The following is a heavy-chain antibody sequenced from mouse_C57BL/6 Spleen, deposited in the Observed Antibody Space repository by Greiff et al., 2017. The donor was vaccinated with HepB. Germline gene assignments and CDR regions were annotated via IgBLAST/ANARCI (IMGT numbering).Heavy chain of an antibody. CDR1: GYTFTDYN. CDR3: ARGGWTYWYFDV. V-gene: IGHV1-18*01. CDR2: INPNNGGT. D-gene: IGHD2-3*01. Sequence: EVKLQQSGPELVKPGASVKIPCKASGYTFTDYNMDWVKQSHGKSLEWIGDINPNNGGTIYNQKFKGKATLTVDKSSSTAYMELRSLTSEDTAVYYCARGGWTYWYFDVWGTGTTVTVSS. J-gene: IGHJ1*03.